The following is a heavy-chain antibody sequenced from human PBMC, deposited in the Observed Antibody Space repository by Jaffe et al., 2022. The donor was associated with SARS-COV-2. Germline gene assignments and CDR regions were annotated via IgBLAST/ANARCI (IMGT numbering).Heavy chain of an antibody. J-gene: IGHJ4*02. Sequence: EVQVVESGGALVQPGESLRLSCVGSGFTFGGSWMHWVRQTPGKGLVWLSRINNDGSDTVYGDSVKGRFTISRDNAKNTVYLQMHSLRVEDTAVYYCARGGAGSFDYWGQGTLVTVSS. V-gene: IGHV3-74*01. CDR3: ARGGAGSFDY. D-gene: IGHD1-26*01. CDR1: GFTFGGSW. CDR2: INNDGSDT.